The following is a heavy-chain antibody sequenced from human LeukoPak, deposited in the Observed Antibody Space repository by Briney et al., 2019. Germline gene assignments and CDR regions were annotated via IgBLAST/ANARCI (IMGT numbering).Heavy chain of an antibody. Sequence: GSVKVSCKASGYTFIDYYMYWLRQAPGEGLEWMGRINPKSGDTNYAQNFQGRVTMTRDTSMNTAYMELSRLRSDDTAVYFCARGYCSGGSCYLVENWFDFWGQGTLVTVSS. J-gene: IGHJ5*01. CDR1: GYTFIDYY. V-gene: IGHV1-2*06. CDR3: ARGYCSGGSCYLVENWFDF. D-gene: IGHD2-15*01. CDR2: INPKSGDT.